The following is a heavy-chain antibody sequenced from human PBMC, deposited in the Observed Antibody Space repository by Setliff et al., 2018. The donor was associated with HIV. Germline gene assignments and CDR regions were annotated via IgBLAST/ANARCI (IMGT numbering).Heavy chain of an antibody. V-gene: IGHV4-39*01. CDR2: ISYSGTT. Sequence: KPSETLSLTCNVSGASIRSSDYNWGWLRQPPGKGLQWIGDISYSGTTYYNPSLKSRVMLSVDTSKNQFSLKLNSMAAADTAVYYCARGDGYFNYWGQGALVTVSS. J-gene: IGHJ4*02. CDR1: GASIRSSDYN. CDR3: ARGDGYFNY.